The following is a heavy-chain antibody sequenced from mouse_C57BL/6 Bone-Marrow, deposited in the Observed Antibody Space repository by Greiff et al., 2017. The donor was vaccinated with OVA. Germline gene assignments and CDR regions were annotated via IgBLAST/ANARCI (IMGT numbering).Heavy chain of an antibody. CDR2: IYPGDGDT. CDR3: ARSGITTPYWYFDV. CDR1: GYAFSSYW. Sequence: VQLQQSGAELVKPGASVKISCKASGYAFSSYWMNWVKQRPGKGLEWIGQIYPGDGDTNYNGKFKGKATLTADKSSSTAYMQLSSLTSEDSAVYFCARSGITTPYWYFDVWGTGTTVTVSS. D-gene: IGHD2-4*01. J-gene: IGHJ1*03. V-gene: IGHV1-80*01.